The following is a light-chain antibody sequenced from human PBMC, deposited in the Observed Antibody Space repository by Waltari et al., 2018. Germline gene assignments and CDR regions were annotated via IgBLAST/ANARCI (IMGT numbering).Light chain of an antibody. CDR1: QSVSSN. CDR2: GGS. CDR3: QQYNNWPRT. V-gene: IGKV3-15*01. J-gene: IGKJ2*01. Sequence: EIVMTPSPATLSVSPGERATLSCRASQSVSSNLAWYQQKPGQAPRLLIYGGSTRATGIPARFSGSGSGTEFTLTISSLQSEDFAVYYCQQYNNWPRTFGQGTKLEIK.